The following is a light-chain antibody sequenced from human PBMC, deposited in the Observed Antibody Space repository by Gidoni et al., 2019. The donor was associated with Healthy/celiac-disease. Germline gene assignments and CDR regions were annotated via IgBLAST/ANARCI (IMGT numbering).Light chain of an antibody. CDR3: QAWDSSTAV. Sequence: SYELTQAPSVSVSPGQTASITCSGDKLGDKYVSWYQQKPGQAPVLVIYQDGRRPSGIPQRFSGSNSGNTATLTISGTQAMDEADYFCQAWDSSTAVFGGGTKLTVL. J-gene: IGLJ3*02. CDR1: KLGDKY. V-gene: IGLV3-1*01. CDR2: QDG.